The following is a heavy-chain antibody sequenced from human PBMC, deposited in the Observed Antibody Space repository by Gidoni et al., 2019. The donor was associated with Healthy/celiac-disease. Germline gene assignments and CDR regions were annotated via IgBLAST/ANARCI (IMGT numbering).Heavy chain of an antibody. CDR3: AKDIWAWFGEKIDGYYYYGMDV. Sequence: EVQLVESGGGLVQPGRSLRLSCAASGFTFDDYAMPWARQAPGKGLEWVSGISWNSGSIGYADSVKGRFTISRDNAKNSLYLQMNSLRAEDTALYYCAKDIWAWFGEKIDGYYYYGMDVWGQGTTVTVSS. D-gene: IGHD3-10*01. V-gene: IGHV3-9*01. CDR1: GFTFDDYA. J-gene: IGHJ6*02. CDR2: ISWNSGSI.